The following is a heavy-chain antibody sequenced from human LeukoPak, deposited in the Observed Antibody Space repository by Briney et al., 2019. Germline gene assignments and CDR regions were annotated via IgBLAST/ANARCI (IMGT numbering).Heavy chain of an antibody. CDR2: ISAYNGNT. D-gene: IGHD2-2*03. J-gene: IGHJ5*01. CDR3: ARDGYCSSTSCYEGNWFDS. V-gene: IGHV1-18*04. CDR1: GYTFTSYG. Sequence: ASVKVSCKASGYTFTSYGISWVRQAPGQGLEWMGWISAYNGNTNYAQKLQGRVTMTTDTSTSTAYMELRSLRSDDTAVYYCARDGYCSSTSCYEGNWFDSWGQGTLVTVSS.